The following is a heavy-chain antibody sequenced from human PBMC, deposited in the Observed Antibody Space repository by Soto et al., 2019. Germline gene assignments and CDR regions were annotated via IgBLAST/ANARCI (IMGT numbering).Heavy chain of an antibody. CDR3: ARGRYGDY. Sequence: QAHLVQSGPEVKKPGASVKVSCKGSGYIFTSYGIAWVRHAPGQGLEWMGWISAHNGNTEYAQKFQGRVTVTRDTSTSTAYLEMMSLRSDDTALYYCARGRYGDYWGQGALVTVSS. J-gene: IGHJ4*02. CDR1: GYIFTSYG. V-gene: IGHV1-18*01. CDR2: ISAHNGNT. D-gene: IGHD4-17*01.